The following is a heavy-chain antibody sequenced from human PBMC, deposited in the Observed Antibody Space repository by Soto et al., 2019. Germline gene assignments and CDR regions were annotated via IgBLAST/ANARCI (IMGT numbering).Heavy chain of an antibody. CDR2: ISSSSSYI. CDR3: ARALLGKKDAFDI. J-gene: IGHJ3*02. CDR1: GFTFSSYS. Sequence: GESLKISCAASGFTFSSYSMNWVRQAPGKGLEWVSSISSSSSYIYYADSVKGRFTISRDNAKNSLYLQMNSLRAEDTAVYYCARALLGKKDAFDIWGQGTMVTVSS. V-gene: IGHV3-21*01. D-gene: IGHD7-27*01.